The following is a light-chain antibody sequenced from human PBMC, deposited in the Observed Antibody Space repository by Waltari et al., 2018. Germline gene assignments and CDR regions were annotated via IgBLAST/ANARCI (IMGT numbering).Light chain of an antibody. Sequence: EIVLTQSPGTLSLSPGERATLSCRASQSVSSSYLAWYQQKPGQAPRLLIYGASSRATGIPERFSGSGSGTDFTLTINRLEPEDFAVYYCQQYGISPQTFGQGTKVEIK. J-gene: IGKJ1*01. CDR2: GAS. CDR1: QSVSSSY. CDR3: QQYGISPQT. V-gene: IGKV3-20*01.